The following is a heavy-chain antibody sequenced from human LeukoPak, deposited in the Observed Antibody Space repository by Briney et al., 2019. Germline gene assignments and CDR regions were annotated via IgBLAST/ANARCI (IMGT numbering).Heavy chain of an antibody. CDR3: ARDPLGPYYDILTGYYTGYYYYGMDV. D-gene: IGHD3-9*01. Sequence: GASVKVSCKASGYTFTSYGISWVRQAPGQGLEWMGWISAYNGNTNYAQKLQGRVTMTTDTSTSTAYMELRSLRSDDTAMYYCARDPLGPYYDILTGYYTGYYYYGMDVWGQGTTVTVSS. CDR1: GYTFTSYG. CDR2: ISAYNGNT. V-gene: IGHV1-18*01. J-gene: IGHJ6*02.